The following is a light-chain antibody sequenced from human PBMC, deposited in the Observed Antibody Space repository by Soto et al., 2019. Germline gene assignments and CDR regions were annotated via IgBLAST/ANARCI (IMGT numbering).Light chain of an antibody. Sequence: DIQMTQCPSSLSASVGDRVTITCRASQTISSYLNWYQQIPGKAPKILIYAASSLLSGVPSRFSGSGSGTNFTLTISSLQPEDFATYYCQQSFSAPPYTFGQGTKLDIK. CDR3: QQSFSAPPYT. V-gene: IGKV1-39*01. CDR1: QTISSY. CDR2: AAS. J-gene: IGKJ2*01.